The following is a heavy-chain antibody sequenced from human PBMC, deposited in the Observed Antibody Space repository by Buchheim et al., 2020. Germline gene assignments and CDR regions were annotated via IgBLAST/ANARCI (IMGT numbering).Heavy chain of an antibody. V-gene: IGHV1-69*04. Sequence: VKKPGSSVKVSCKASGGTFSSYAISWVRQAPGQGLEWMGRIIPILGIANYAQKFQGRVTITADKSTSTAHMELSSLRSEDTAVDYCARTRPVATAMVGNFERYYYYYGMDVWGQGTT. CDR2: IIPILGIA. CDR3: ARTRPVATAMVGNFERYYYYYGMDV. J-gene: IGHJ6*02. CDR1: GGTFSSYA. D-gene: IGHD5-18*01.